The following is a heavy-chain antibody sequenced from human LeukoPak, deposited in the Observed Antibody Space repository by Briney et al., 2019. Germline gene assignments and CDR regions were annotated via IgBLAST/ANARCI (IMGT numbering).Heavy chain of an antibody. J-gene: IGHJ4*02. Sequence: GGSLRLSWVASGFTFRTYGMNWVRQAPGKGLEWVSGISPSGGGTYYADSVKGRFTSFRDNSKNTLYLQINSLRAEDTAVYYCAKDHLPGIVVADRDYWGQGTLVTVSS. CDR3: AKDHLPGIVVADRDY. V-gene: IGHV3-23*01. D-gene: IGHD6-19*01. CDR2: ISPSGGGT. CDR1: GFTFRTYG.